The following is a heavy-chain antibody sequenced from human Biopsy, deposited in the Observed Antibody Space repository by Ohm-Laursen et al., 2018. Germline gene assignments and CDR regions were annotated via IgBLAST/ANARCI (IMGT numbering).Heavy chain of an antibody. J-gene: IGHJ4*02. D-gene: IGHD4-23*01. Sequence: TLSLTCTVSGVSINGGRYYWNWIRHHPGKGLEWIGNIFYSANTYYNPSLKSRVTISVDTSRNHFSLRLSSLTAADTAVYYFARGSNDSGGLYFPRWGQGTLLTVSS. CDR3: ARGSNDSGGLYFPR. CDR2: IFYSANT. V-gene: IGHV4-31*03. CDR1: GVSINGGRYY.